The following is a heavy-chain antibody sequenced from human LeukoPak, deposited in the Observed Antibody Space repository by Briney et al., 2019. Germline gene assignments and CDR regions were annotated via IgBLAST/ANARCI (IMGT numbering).Heavy chain of an antibody. CDR2: FDPEDGET. CDR1: GYTLTELP. CDR3: ATDGPNYYDSSGYTYDI. Sequence: ASVKVSCKVSGYTLTELPMHWVRQAPGKGLEWMGGFDPEDGETIYAQKFQGRVTMTEDTSTDTAYMELSSLRSEDTAVYYCATDGPNYYDSSGYTYDIWGQGTMVTVSS. D-gene: IGHD3-22*01. J-gene: IGHJ3*02. V-gene: IGHV1-24*01.